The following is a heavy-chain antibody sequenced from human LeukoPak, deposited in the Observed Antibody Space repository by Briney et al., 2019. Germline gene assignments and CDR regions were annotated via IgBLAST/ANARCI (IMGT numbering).Heavy chain of an antibody. J-gene: IGHJ4*02. CDR3: HRGSSWYGGPDY. CDR2: IYYSGST. CDR1: GGSISSGDYY. D-gene: IGHD6-13*01. V-gene: IGHV4-30-4*03. Sequence: SETLSLTCTVSGGSISSGDYYWSWIRQPPGKGLEWIGYIYYSGSTYYNPSLKSRVTISVDTSKNQFSLKLSSVTAADTAVYYCHRGSSWYGGPDYWGQGTLVTVSS.